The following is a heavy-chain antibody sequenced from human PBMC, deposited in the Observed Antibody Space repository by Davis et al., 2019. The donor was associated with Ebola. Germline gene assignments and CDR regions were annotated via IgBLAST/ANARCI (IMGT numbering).Heavy chain of an antibody. CDR3: ARATIFGWFDY. D-gene: IGHD3-3*01. CDR1: GYTFTSYY. V-gene: IGHV1-46*01. Sequence: AASVKVSCKASGYTFTSYYMHWVRQAPGQGLEWMGIINPSGGSTSYAQKFQGRVTITRDTSASTAYMELSSLRSEDTAVYYCARATIFGWFDYWGQGTLVTVSS. CDR2: INPSGGST. J-gene: IGHJ4*02.